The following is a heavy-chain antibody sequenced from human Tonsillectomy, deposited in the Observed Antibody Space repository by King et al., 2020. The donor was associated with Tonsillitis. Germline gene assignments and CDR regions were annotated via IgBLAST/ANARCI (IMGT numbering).Heavy chain of an antibody. V-gene: IGHV3-74*01. D-gene: IGHD6-19*01. CDR2: INSDGSST. CDR3: ARAGRGYSSGWYDYFDY. J-gene: IGHJ4*02. CDR1: GLTFSSYW. Sequence: VQLVESGGGLVQRGGSLRLSCAASGLTFSSYWMHWVRQAPGKGLVWVSRINSDGSSTSYADSVKGRFTISRDNAKNTLYLQMNSLRAEDTAVYYCARAGRGYSSGWYDYFDYWGQGTLVTVSS.